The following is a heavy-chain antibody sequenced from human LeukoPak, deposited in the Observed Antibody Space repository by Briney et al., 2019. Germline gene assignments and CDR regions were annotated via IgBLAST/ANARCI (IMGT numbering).Heavy chain of an antibody. CDR2: ISAYNGDT. Sequence: ASVKVSCKASGYTFTSYGISWVRQAPGQGLEGMGWISAYNGDTNYAQKLQCRVTMTKDTSTSTAYMELRSLMCDHRAGYYCAWSVLFGELTPFDYWGQGTLVTVSS. D-gene: IGHD3-10*01. V-gene: IGHV1-18*01. CDR1: GYTFTSYG. J-gene: IGHJ4*02. CDR3: AWSVLFGELTPFDY.